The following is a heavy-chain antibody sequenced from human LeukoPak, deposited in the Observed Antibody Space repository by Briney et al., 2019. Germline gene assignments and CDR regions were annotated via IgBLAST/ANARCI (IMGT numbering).Heavy chain of an antibody. CDR3: ARRRPLIAVISG. V-gene: IGHV4-34*01. Sequence: PSETLSLTCAVYGGSFSGYYWSWIRQPPGKGLEWIGEINHSGSTNYNPSLKSRVTISVDTSKNQFSLKLSSVTAADTAVYYCARRRPLIAVISGWARGPRVTVSS. CDR2: INHSGST. CDR1: GGSFSGYY. J-gene: IGHJ4*02. D-gene: IGHD3-16*01.